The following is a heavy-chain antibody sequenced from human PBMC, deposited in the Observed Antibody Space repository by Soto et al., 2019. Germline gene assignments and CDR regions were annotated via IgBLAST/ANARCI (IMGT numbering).Heavy chain of an antibody. V-gene: IGHV1-69*06. J-gene: IGHJ5*02. CDR1: GGTFSSYA. CDR3: ARCIGSDGLMVYDRNLNWFDP. Sequence: SVKVSCKASGGTFSSYAISWVRQAPGQGLEWMGGIIPIFGTANYAQKFQGRVTITADKSTSTAYMELSSLRSEDTAVYYCARCIGSDGLMVYDRNLNWFDPWGQGTLVTVSS. CDR2: IIPIFGTA. D-gene: IGHD2-8*01.